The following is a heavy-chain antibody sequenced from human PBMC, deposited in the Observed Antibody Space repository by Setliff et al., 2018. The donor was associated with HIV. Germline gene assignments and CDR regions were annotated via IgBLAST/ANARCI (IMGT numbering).Heavy chain of an antibody. J-gene: IGHJ5*02. CDR2: IVPILNTG. D-gene: IGHD1-1*01. CDR3: ARAKATRQARPTSCFDP. V-gene: IGHV1-69*13. CDR1: GGTFRSHE. Sequence: GASVKVSCKASGGTFRSHEISWVRQAPGQGLEWMGGIVPILNTGNYAQKFQDRVTITADESTSTAYMELSSLRFEDTAVYYCARAKATRQARPTSCFDPWGQGTLVTVSS.